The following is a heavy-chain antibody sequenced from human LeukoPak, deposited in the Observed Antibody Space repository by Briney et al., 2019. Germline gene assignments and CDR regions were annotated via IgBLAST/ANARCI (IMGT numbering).Heavy chain of an antibody. J-gene: IGHJ4*02. Sequence: GGSLRLSCAASGFTFSRYWMSWVRQAPGKGLEWVSVIYSGGDTYYADSVKGRFTISRDNSKNTLYLQMNSLRAEDTAVYYCARGTTYYFDYWGQGTLVTVSS. D-gene: IGHD2/OR15-2a*01. CDR3: ARGTTYYFDY. CDR2: IYSGGDT. CDR1: GFTFSRYW. V-gene: IGHV3-53*01.